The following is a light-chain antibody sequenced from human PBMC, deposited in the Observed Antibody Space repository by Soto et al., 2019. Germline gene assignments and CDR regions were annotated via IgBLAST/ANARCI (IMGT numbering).Light chain of an antibody. CDR3: QQYGSSPGT. J-gene: IGKJ1*01. Sequence: EIELTQSPGTLSLSPGERATLSCRASQSVSSTYLAWYQQKPGQAPRLLIYGASSRATGIPDRFSGSGCGTDFTLTISRLEPEDFAVYYCQQYGSSPGTFGQGTKVEIK. V-gene: IGKV3-20*01. CDR2: GAS. CDR1: QSVSSTY.